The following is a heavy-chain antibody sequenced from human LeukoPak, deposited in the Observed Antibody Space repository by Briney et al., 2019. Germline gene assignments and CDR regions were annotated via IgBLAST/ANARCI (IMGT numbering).Heavy chain of an antibody. Sequence: GGSLRLSCAASGFTFSSYAMSWVRQAPGKGLEWVSVISYSGGDTYYADSVKGRFTISRDNAKKTLYLQMDSLRDEDTAVYYCARSDYGTGRYAFYFDYWGQGTQVTVSS. D-gene: IGHD3-10*01. CDR3: ARSDYGTGRYAFYFDY. CDR1: GFTFSSYA. J-gene: IGHJ4*02. CDR2: ISYSGGDT. V-gene: IGHV3-23*01.